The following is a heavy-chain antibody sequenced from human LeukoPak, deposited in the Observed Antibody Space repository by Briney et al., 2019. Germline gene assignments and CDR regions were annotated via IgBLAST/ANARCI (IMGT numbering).Heavy chain of an antibody. CDR2: IYPGDSDT. D-gene: IGHD3-10*01. CDR1: GYSFTSYW. Sequence: GASLQISCKGSGYSFTSYWIGWGRQMPGKGLEWMGIIYPGDSDTRYSASFQGQITISADKYISTAFLQWSSLKASDTAIYYCARGESRHYYMDVWGKGTTVTVSS. CDR3: ARGESRHYYMDV. J-gene: IGHJ6*03. V-gene: IGHV5-51*01.